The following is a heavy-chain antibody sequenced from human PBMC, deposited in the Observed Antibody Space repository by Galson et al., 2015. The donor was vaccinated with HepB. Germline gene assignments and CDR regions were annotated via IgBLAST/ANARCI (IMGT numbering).Heavy chain of an antibody. D-gene: IGHD1-26*01. CDR3: ARGRGGNYEGDAFDI. J-gene: IGHJ3*02. Sequence: SVKVSCKASGYTFTAYSIHWVRHAPGQGLEWMGWINPNSGGTNSAQKFQGRVTVTRDTSIRTAYMELSRLESDDTAVYYCARGRGGNYEGDAFDIWGQGTMVTVSS. CDR1: GYTFTAYS. CDR2: INPNSGGT. V-gene: IGHV1-2*02.